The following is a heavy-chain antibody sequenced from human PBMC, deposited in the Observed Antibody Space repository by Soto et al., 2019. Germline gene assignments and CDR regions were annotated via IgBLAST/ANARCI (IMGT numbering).Heavy chain of an antibody. D-gene: IGHD3-3*01. V-gene: IGHV1-24*01. CDR1: GYTLTELS. Sequence: ASVKVSCKVSGYTLTELSMHWVRQAPGKGLEWRGGFDPEDGETIYAQKFQGRVTMTEDTSTDTAYMELSSLRSEDTAVYYCATGGYYDFWSGYYYCGQGTLVTVAS. CDR3: ATGGYYDFWSGYYY. J-gene: IGHJ4*02. CDR2: FDPEDGET.